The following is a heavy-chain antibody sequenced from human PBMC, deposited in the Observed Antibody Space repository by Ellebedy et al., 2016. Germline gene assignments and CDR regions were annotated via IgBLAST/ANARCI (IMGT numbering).Heavy chain of an antibody. J-gene: IGHJ3*02. Sequence: SGPTLVKPTQTLTLTCTFSGFSLSTSGVGVGWIRQPPGKALEWLALIYWDDDKRYSPSLKSRLTITKDTSKNQVVLTMTNMDPVDTATYYCAHSPSSGWSKPRGSDAFDIWGQGTMVTVSS. CDR2: IYWDDDK. V-gene: IGHV2-5*02. CDR1: GFSLSTSGVG. D-gene: IGHD6-19*01. CDR3: AHSPSSGWSKPRGSDAFDI.